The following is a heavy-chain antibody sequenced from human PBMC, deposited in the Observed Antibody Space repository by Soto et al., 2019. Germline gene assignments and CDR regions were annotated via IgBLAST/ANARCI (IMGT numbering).Heavy chain of an antibody. J-gene: IGHJ4*02. Sequence: ASVKVSCKASGYTFTSYGISWVRQAPGQGLEWMGWISAYNGNTNYAQKLQGRVTMTTDTSTSTAYMELRSLRSDDTAVYYCARDRRHSSGWYRGPFDYWGQGTLVTVSS. D-gene: IGHD6-19*01. CDR2: ISAYNGNT. CDR1: GYTFTSYG. V-gene: IGHV1-18*01. CDR3: ARDRRHSSGWYRGPFDY.